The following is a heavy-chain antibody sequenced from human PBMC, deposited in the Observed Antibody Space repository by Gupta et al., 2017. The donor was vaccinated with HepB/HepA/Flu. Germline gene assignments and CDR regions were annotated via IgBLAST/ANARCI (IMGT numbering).Heavy chain of an antibody. Sequence: QVQLVQSGAEVKKPGASVKVSCKASGYSFNGQHIPWVRQAPGQGLEWMGWINPNSGGTNYAQKFQDWVTMSRDTSISTAYMELRSLKSDDTAIYYCARGGGIALEFDYWGQGTLVTVSS. V-gene: IGHV1-2*04. D-gene: IGHD6-13*01. J-gene: IGHJ4*02. CDR3: ARGGGIALEFDY. CDR1: GYSFNGQH. CDR2: INPNSGGT.